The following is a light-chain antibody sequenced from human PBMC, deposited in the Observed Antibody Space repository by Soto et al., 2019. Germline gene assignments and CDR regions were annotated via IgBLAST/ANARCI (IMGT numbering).Light chain of an antibody. V-gene: IGLV1-44*01. J-gene: IGLJ1*01. CDR2: SNN. CDR1: SSNIGSNT. Sequence: QSALTQPPSASVTPGQRVTISCSGSSSNIGSNTVNWYQQLPGTAPKLLIYSNNQRPSGVPDRFSGSKSGTSASLAISGLQSEDEAEYYCAAWDDSLNGRYVFGTGTKVTVL. CDR3: AAWDDSLNGRYV.